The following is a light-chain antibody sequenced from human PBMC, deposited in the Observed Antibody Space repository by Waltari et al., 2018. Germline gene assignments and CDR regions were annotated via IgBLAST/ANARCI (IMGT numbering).Light chain of an antibody. J-gene: IGLJ2*01. Sequence: QSPLTHPASVSASPGQSITISCTGTSSDIGNDTLVTWYQQHPGKVPKLIIYDVTQRPSGVSDRFSGAKSGNTASLTISGLQEDDEADYYCCSYAVSSTLVFGGGTKVTVL. CDR1: SSDIGNDTL. CDR2: DVT. V-gene: IGLV2-23*02. CDR3: CSYAVSSTLV.